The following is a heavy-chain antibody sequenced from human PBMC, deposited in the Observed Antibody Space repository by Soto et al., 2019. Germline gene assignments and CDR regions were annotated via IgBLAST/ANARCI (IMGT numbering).Heavy chain of an antibody. J-gene: IGHJ4*02. Sequence: SETLSLTCTVSGGSISSYYWSWIRQPPGKGLEWIGYIYYSGSTNYNPSLKSRVTISVDTSKNQFSLKLSSVTAADTAVYYCARVGYYYDSSGYYFDYWGQGTLVTVSS. V-gene: IGHV4-59*01. CDR2: IYYSGST. CDR3: ARVGYYYDSSGYYFDY. CDR1: GGSISSYY. D-gene: IGHD3-22*01.